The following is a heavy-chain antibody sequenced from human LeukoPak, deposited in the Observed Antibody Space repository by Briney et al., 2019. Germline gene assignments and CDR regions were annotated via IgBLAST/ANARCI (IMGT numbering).Heavy chain of an antibody. V-gene: IGHV5-51*04. J-gene: IGHJ3*02. Sequence: DSDTRYSPSFQGQVTISADKPIIPAYLQWSSLKASDTAMYYCARRYYYDSSGYSGAFDIWGQGTMVTVSS. D-gene: IGHD3-22*01. CDR2: DSDT. CDR3: ARRYYYDSSGYSGAFDI.